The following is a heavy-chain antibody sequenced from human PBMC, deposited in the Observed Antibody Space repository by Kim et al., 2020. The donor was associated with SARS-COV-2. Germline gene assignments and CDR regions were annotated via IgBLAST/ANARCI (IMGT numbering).Heavy chain of an antibody. D-gene: IGHD6-13*01. CDR3: ARPTYSSSWCNWFDP. J-gene: IGHJ5*02. V-gene: IGHV3-74*01. Sequence: DSVKGRFTISRDNAKNTLYLQMNSLRAEDTAVYYCARPTYSSSWCNWFDPWGQGTLVTVSS.